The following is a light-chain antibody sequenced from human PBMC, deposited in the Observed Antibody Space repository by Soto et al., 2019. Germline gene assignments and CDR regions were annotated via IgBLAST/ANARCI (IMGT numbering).Light chain of an antibody. Sequence: QSVLAQAPSVSGAPGQRVTISCTGSSSNIGAGYDVHWYQQLPGTAPKLLIYGNSNRPSGVPDRFSGSKSGTSASLAITGLQAEDEADYSCSSYTSRSPYVFGTGTKVTVL. V-gene: IGLV1-40*01. CDR2: GNS. CDR3: SSYTSRSPYV. J-gene: IGLJ1*01. CDR1: SSNIGAGYD.